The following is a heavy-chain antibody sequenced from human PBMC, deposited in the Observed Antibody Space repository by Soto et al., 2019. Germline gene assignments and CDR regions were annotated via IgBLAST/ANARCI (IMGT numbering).Heavy chain of an antibody. CDR1: GFTFSSYW. V-gene: IGHV3-74*01. CDR2: INSDGSST. J-gene: IGHJ6*03. CDR3: ARVWQDLWDYYMDV. D-gene: IGHD3-10*01. Sequence: GGSLRLSCAASGFTFSSYWMHWVRQAPGKGLVWVSRINSDGSSTSYADSVKGRFTISRDNAKNTLYLQMNSLRAEDTAVYYCARVWQDLWDYYMDVWGKGTTVTVSS.